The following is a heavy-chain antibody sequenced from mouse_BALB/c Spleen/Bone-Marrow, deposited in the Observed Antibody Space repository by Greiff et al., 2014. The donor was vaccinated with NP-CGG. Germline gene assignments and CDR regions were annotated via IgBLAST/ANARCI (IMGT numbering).Heavy chain of an antibody. V-gene: IGHV2-9*02. Sequence: VQLQESGPGLVAPSQSLSITCTVSGFSLTSYGVHWVRQPPGKGLEWLGVIWAGGSTNCNSALMSRLSISKDNSKSQVFLKMNSLQTDDTAMYYCASPNAWFAYWGQGTLVTVSA. J-gene: IGHJ3*01. CDR1: GFSLTSYG. CDR2: IWAGGST. CDR3: ASPNAWFAY.